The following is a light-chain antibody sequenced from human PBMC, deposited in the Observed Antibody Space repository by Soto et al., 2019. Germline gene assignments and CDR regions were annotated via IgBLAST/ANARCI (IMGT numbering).Light chain of an antibody. CDR2: RTS. V-gene: IGKV3-20*01. Sequence: EIVMTQSPATLSVSPGEGATLSCRASQSVSSKLAWYQQKPGQAPRLLIYRTSTRATGIPDRFSGGGSGTDFTLTISRLAPEDFAVYYCQQYGTSPQTFGQGTKVDI. CDR3: QQYGTSPQT. J-gene: IGKJ1*01. CDR1: QSVSSK.